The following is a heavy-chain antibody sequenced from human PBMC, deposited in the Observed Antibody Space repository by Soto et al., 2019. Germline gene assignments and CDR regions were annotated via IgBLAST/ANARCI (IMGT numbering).Heavy chain of an antibody. V-gene: IGHV1-18*01. Sequence: GPEVKNPGASVRVSCKAYGYTFTNYGITWVRQAPGQGLEWMGWIGAYSGDTKYAQKLLGRVSVTTDTSTSTAYMELRSLKSDDTAVYYCAREGYYGSGGNFDYWGQGTLVTVSS. CDR2: IGAYSGDT. J-gene: IGHJ4*02. CDR3: AREGYYGSGGNFDY. CDR1: GYTFTNYG. D-gene: IGHD3-10*01.